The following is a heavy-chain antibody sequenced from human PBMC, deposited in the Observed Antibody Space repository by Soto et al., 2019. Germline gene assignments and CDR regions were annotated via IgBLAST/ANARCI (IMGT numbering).Heavy chain of an antibody. D-gene: IGHD6-13*01. Sequence: SETLSLTCTVSGGSISSFYWSWIRQPPGKGLGWIGYIYWSGGTNYNPSLKSRVTISVDTSKDQFSLKLDSVTAADTAVYYCARGAGSSIWDKLDVWGQGTAVTVSS. V-gene: IGHV4-59*01. J-gene: IGHJ6*02. CDR2: IYWSGGT. CDR1: GGSISSFY. CDR3: ARGAGSSIWDKLDV.